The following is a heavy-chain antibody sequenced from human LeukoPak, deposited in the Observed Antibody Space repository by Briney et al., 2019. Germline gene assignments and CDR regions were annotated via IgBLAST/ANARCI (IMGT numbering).Heavy chain of an antibody. V-gene: IGHV1-18*04. CDR2: ISAYNGNT. D-gene: IGHD6-13*01. CDR1: GYTFTSYG. CDR3: ARDPGSSWYVAEYFQH. J-gene: IGHJ1*01. Sequence: ASVKVSCKASGYTFTSYGISWVRQAPGQGLEWMGWISAYNGNTNYAQKLQGRVTITTDTSTSTAYMELRSLRSDDTAVYYCARDPGSSWYVAEYFQHWGQGTLVTVSS.